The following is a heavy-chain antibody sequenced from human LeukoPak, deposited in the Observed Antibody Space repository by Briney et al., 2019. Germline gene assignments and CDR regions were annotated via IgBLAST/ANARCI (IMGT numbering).Heavy chain of an antibody. J-gene: IGHJ4*02. CDR1: GFTFSDYY. CDR2: TRNKANSHTT. D-gene: IGHD3-22*01. CDR3: GRVGSHSSGSYYLDY. V-gene: IGHV3-72*01. Sequence: GGSLRLSCAASGFTFSDYYMDWVRQAPGKGLEWDGRTRNKANSHTTEYAASLIGRFTISRDDSKNSLYLQMNSLRTDDTAVYYCGRVGSHSSGSYYLDYWGQGTLVTVSS.